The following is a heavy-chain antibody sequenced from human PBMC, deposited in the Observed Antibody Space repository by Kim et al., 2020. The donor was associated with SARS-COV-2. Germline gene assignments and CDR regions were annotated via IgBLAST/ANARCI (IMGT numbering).Heavy chain of an antibody. CDR2: IYYSGST. V-gene: IGHV4-39*01. Sequence: SETLSLTCTVSGGSISSSSYYWGWIRQPPGKGLEWIGSIYYSGSTYYNPSLKSRVTISVDTSKNQFSLKLSSVTAADTAVYYCARQGRGDGYNLGLRGILWFDPWGQGTLVTVSS. CDR1: GGSISSSSYY. D-gene: IGHD5-12*01. CDR3: ARQGRGDGYNLGLRGILWFDP. J-gene: IGHJ5*02.